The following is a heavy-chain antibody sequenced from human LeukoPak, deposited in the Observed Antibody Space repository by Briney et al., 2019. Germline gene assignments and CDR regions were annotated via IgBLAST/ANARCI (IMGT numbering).Heavy chain of an antibody. V-gene: IGHV4-38-2*02. CDR3: ARDRYDSSGYPGAFDL. Sequence: SETLSLTCNVSNYSISRGYFWGWVRQPPGKGLEWIGSIFHSGSTYYSPSLKSRVTISLDTSRNQFSLKLTSVTAADTAVYYCARDRYDSSGYPGAFDLWGQGTMVTVSS. D-gene: IGHD3-22*01. J-gene: IGHJ3*01. CDR2: IFHSGST. CDR1: NYSISRGYF.